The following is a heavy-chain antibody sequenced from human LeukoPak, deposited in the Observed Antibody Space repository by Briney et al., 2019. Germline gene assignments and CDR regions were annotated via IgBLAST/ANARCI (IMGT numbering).Heavy chain of an antibody. CDR2: IDPSDSYT. D-gene: IGHD2-15*01. J-gene: IGHJ4*02. V-gene: IGHV5-10-1*01. Sequence: GASLDISWKASGSFFTDYWISGGRPLPGKGLEWMWRIDPSDSYTNYSPSFQGHVTISADKSISTAYVQWSSLKASDTAMYYCARRYCSGGSCYSSFDYWGQGTLVTVSS. CDR1: GSFFTDYW. CDR3: ARRYCSGGSCYSSFDY.